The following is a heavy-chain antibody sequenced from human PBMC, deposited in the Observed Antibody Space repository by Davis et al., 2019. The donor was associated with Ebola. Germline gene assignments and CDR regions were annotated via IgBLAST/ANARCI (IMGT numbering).Heavy chain of an antibody. CDR3: AIGRGSSWFHY. D-gene: IGHD6-13*01. Sequence: GGSLRLSCAASGFTFSSYEMNWVRQAPGKGLEWVSYISSRSSPIYYADSVMGRFTISRDNAKESLYLHMNSLRDEDTALYYCAIGRGSSWFHYWGRGTLVTVSS. J-gene: IGHJ4*02. V-gene: IGHV3-48*02. CDR2: ISSRSSPI. CDR1: GFTFSSYE.